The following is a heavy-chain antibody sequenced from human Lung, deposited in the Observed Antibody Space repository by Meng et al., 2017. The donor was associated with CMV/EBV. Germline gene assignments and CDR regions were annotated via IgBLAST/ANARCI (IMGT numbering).Heavy chain of an antibody. CDR3: ARGHQLLSTYYYYYGMDV. D-gene: IGHD2-2*01. Sequence: FTSYGISWVRQAPGQELEWMGWISAYNGNTNYAQKLQGRVTMTTDTSTSTAYMELRSLRSDDTAVYYCARGHQLLSTYYYYYGMDVWGQGTTVTVSS. CDR1: FTSYG. J-gene: IGHJ6*02. V-gene: IGHV1-18*01. CDR2: ISAYNGNT.